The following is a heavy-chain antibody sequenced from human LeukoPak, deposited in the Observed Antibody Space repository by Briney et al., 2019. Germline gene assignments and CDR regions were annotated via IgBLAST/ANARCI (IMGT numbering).Heavy chain of an antibody. D-gene: IGHD4-11*01. V-gene: IGHV4-59*12. Sequence: SETLSLTCTVSGGSISNYYGSWIRQPPGKGLEWIGYIYHSGSTYYNPSLKSRVTISVDRSKNQFSLKLSSVTAADTAVYYCAREVTVDSYYFDYWGQGTLVTVSS. CDR3: AREVTVDSYYFDY. J-gene: IGHJ4*02. CDR1: GGSISNYY. CDR2: IYHSGST.